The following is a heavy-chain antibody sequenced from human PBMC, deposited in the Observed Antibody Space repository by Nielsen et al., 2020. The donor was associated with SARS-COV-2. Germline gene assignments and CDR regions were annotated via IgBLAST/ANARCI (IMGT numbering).Heavy chain of an antibody. CDR2: ISASGGST. Sequence: LKISCIASGFTFNIYAMAWVRRTPGRGLQWVSGISASGGSTYYTDSVKGRFAVSRDNSRNTLYLQMHSLRVEDTALYYCAKDDVVRGDAFDIWGQGTVVTVSS. CDR3: AKDDVVRGDAFDI. V-gene: IGHV3-23*01. J-gene: IGHJ3*02. CDR1: GFTFNIYA. D-gene: IGHD3-10*01.